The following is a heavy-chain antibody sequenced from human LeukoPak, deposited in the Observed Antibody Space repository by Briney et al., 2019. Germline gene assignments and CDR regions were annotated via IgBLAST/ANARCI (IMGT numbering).Heavy chain of an antibody. D-gene: IGHD1-20*01. Sequence: AGGSLRLSCAASGFTFSSYGMHWVRQAPGKGLEWVAFIRYDGSNKYYADSVKGRFTISRDNSKNTLYLQMNSLRAEDTAVYYCAKTRYNWKSSFDYWGQGTLVTVSS. J-gene: IGHJ4*02. V-gene: IGHV3-30*02. CDR3: AKTRYNWKSSFDY. CDR1: GFTFSSYG. CDR2: IRYDGSNK.